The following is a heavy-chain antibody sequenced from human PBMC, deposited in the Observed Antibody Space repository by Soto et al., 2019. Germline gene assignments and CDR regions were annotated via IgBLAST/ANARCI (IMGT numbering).Heavy chain of an antibody. V-gene: IGHV4-61*01. J-gene: IGHJ4*02. CDR3: AGVAIGNSSSHYFDF. CDR1: GGSVSSGSFY. CDR2: IYNNRNF. D-gene: IGHD6-6*01. Sequence: PSETLSLTCTVYGGSVSSGSFYWSWIRQPPGKGLEWFGFIYNNRNFNYNPSLKSRVTISVDTSKHQFSLKLSSVTAADTAVYYCAGVAIGNSSSHYFDFWGQGALVTVSS.